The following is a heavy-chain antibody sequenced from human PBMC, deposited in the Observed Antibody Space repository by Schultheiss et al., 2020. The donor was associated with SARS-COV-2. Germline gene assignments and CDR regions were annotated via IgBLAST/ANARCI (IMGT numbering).Heavy chain of an antibody. J-gene: IGHJ6*02. Sequence: SETLSLTCTVSGGSISSYYWSWIRQPPGKGLEWIGYIHHSAGTNYNPSLKRRVTISVDTSKNQFSLKLSSVTAADTAVYYCARGANWVAGESLRLDYGMDVWGQGTTVTVSS. V-gene: IGHV4-59*01. CDR2: IHHSAGT. CDR1: GGSISSYY. D-gene: IGHD3-10*01. CDR3: ARGANWVAGESLRLDYGMDV.